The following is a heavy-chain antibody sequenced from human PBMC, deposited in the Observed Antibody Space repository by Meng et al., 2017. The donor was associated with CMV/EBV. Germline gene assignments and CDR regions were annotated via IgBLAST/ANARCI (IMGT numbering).Heavy chain of an antibody. CDR2: MNPNSGNT. CDR3: ARSVVVVPAAPLRAYFDY. J-gene: IGHJ4*02. Sequence: ASVKVSCKASGYTFTSYDINWVRQATGQGLEWMGWMNPNSGNTGYAQKFQGRVTMTRNTSISTAYMGLSSLRSEDTAVYYCARSVVVVPAAPLRAYFDYWGQGTLVTVSS. V-gene: IGHV1-8*01. D-gene: IGHD2-2*01. CDR1: GYTFTSYD.